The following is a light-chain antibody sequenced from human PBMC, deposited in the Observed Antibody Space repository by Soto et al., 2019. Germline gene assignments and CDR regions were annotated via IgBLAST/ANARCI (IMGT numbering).Light chain of an antibody. Sequence: AIQLTQSPSSLSASVGDRVTITCRASQGIRSALGWYQQKPGKVPKLLIYAASTLQSGVPSRFSGSGSGTEFTLTISSLQPDDFATYYCQQYSTYPYIFGQGTKVDIK. CDR2: AAS. V-gene: IGKV1-13*02. CDR1: QGIRSA. J-gene: IGKJ2*01. CDR3: QQYSTYPYI.